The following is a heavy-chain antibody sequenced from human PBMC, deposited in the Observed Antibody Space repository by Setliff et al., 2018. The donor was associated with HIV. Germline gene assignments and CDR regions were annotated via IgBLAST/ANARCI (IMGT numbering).Heavy chain of an antibody. D-gene: IGHD1-26*01. V-gene: IGHV3-48*01. Sequence: GGSLRLSCLASGFTFTGLTFTDYNMNWVRQAPGKGLEWVSYISPSASTIYYADSVKGRFTISRDNSKNTLFLQMNSLRPEDTAVYYCARDPILGGPDFFDYWGQGTLVTVSS. CDR2: ISPSASTI. CDR1: GFTFTGLTFTDYN. CDR3: ARDPILGGPDFFDY. J-gene: IGHJ4*02.